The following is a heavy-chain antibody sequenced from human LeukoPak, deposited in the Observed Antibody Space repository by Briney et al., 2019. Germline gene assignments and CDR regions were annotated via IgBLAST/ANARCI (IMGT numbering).Heavy chain of an antibody. CDR2: ISGSGGST. CDR3: ARDGVVGYCSSTSCSYMDV. CDR1: GFTFSSYA. V-gene: IGHV3-23*01. D-gene: IGHD2-2*01. Sequence: GGSLRLSCAASGFTFSSYAMSWVRQAPGKGLEWVSAISGSGGSTYYADSVKGRFTISRDNSKNTLYLQMNSLRAEDTAVYYCARDGVVGYCSSTSCSYMDVWGKGTTVTVSS. J-gene: IGHJ6*03.